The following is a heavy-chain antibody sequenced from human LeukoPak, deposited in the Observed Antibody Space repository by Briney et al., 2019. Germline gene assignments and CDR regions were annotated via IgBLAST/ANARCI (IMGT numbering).Heavy chain of an antibody. Sequence: GGSLRLSCAASGFTFSSYAMHWVRQAPGKGLEWVAVISYDGSNKYYADSVKGRFTISRDNSKNTLYLQMNSLRAEDTAVYYCAKDGGGYYPSYYYYMDVWGKGTTVTISS. D-gene: IGHD3-22*01. CDR2: ISYDGSNK. CDR3: AKDGGGYYPSYYYYMDV. V-gene: IGHV3-30*04. J-gene: IGHJ6*03. CDR1: GFTFSSYA.